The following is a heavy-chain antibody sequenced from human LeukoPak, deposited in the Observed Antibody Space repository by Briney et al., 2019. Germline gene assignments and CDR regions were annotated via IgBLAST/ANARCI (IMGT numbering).Heavy chain of an antibody. CDR2: IYRGGST. CDR3: ARLSANSSAYFFDY. D-gene: IGHD3-22*01. J-gene: IGHJ4*02. Sequence: GGSLRLSCAASGFTVGSNYMSWVRQAPGKGLEWVSIIYRGGSTNYADSVKGRFTISRDTSKNTLSLQMNSLRAEDTAVYYCARLSANSSAYFFDYWGQGTLLSLFS. CDR1: GFTVGSNY. V-gene: IGHV3-66*04.